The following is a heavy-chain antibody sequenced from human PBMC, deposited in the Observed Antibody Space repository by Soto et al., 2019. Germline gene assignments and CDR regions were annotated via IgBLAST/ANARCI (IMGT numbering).Heavy chain of an antibody. Sequence: EVQLLESGGGLVQPGGSLRLSCAASGLTFSGYGMSWVRQAPGTGLEWVSAISGSGSTTYYADSVKGRFTISRDDSKNILFLHMNSLRAEDTAVHYCVTRSRGLQFSPPRLDSWGQGTLVTVSS. CDR3: VTRSRGLQFSPPRLDS. V-gene: IGHV3-23*01. J-gene: IGHJ4*02. CDR2: ISGSGSTT. CDR1: GLTFSGYG. D-gene: IGHD4-4*01.